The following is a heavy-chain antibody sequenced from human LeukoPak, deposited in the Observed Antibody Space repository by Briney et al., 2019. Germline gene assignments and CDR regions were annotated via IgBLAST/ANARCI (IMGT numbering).Heavy chain of an antibody. CDR2: ISTSSSYI. D-gene: IGHD1-7*01. CDR3: ARDRDWNSGFDY. V-gene: IGHV3-21*01. Sequence: GGSLRLSCAASGFTFSTYNMKWVRQAPGKGLEWVSSISTSSSYIYYADSVKGRFTISRDNARNSLNLQMNSLRVEDTAVYYCARDRDWNSGFDYWGQGTLVTVSS. CDR1: GFTFSTYN. J-gene: IGHJ4*02.